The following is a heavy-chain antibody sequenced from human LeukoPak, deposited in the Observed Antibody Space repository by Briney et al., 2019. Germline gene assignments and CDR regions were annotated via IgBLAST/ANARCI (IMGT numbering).Heavy chain of an antibody. V-gene: IGHV3-23*01. Sequence: GGSLRLSCAASGFTFSSSAMSWVRQVPGKGLEWVSGISASGGSTSYADSVRGRFTISRDNSRNRLYLQMNSLRAEDTALYYCAKRDYYDSNGYFFPYYFDNWGQGTLVAVSS. D-gene: IGHD3-22*01. J-gene: IGHJ4*02. CDR2: ISASGGST. CDR3: AKRDYYDSNGYFFPYYFDN. CDR1: GFTFSSSA.